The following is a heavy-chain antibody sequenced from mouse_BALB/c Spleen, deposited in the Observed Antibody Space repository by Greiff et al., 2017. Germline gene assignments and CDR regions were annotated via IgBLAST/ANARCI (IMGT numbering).Heavy chain of an antibody. D-gene: IGHD2-1*01. CDR1: GITFNTYA. CDR3: VRDSGNNDY. Sequence: EVKLMESGGGLVQPKGSLKLSCAASGITFNTYAMNWVRQAPGKGLDWVARIRSKSNNYATYYADSVKDRFTISRDDSQSMLYLQMNNLKTEDTAMYYCVRDSGNNDYWGQGTTLTVSS. V-gene: IGHV10-1*02. CDR2: IRSKSNNYAT. J-gene: IGHJ2*01.